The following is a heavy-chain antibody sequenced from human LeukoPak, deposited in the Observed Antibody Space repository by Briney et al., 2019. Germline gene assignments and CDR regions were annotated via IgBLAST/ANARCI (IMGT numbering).Heavy chain of an antibody. J-gene: IGHJ4*02. CDR3: ARPDYFASHD. CDR1: GYNFPKSW. D-gene: IGHD2/OR15-2a*01. V-gene: IGHV5-51*01. CDR2: VYPDDSRT. Sequence: GESLQISCKASGYNFPKSWIGCVRQMPGKGLEWMAIVYPDDSRTKYSPSFQGQVTISADKSINTAYLQWNSLRASDTAMYYCARPDYFASHDWGQGTLVTVSS.